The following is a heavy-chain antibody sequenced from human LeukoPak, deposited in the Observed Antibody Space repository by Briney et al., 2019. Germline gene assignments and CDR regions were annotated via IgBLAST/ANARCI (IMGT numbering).Heavy chain of an antibody. D-gene: IGHD3-10*01. Sequence: GGSLRLSCAASGFTFSNYAMSWVRQAPGEGLEWVSRIIGIGGDTYYADSVKGRFTISRDNSKNTLYLQMNSLRAEDTAVYYCAKDLRTYGSGIYRLPTVIFDYWGQGALVTVSS. CDR2: IIGIGGDT. J-gene: IGHJ4*02. CDR3: AKDLRTYGSGIYRLPTVIFDY. V-gene: IGHV3-23*01. CDR1: GFTFSNYA.